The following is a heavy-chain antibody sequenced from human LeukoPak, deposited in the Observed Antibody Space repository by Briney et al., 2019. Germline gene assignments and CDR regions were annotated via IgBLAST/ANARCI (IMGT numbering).Heavy chain of an antibody. CDR3: AKDRVRVGY. Sequence: GGSLRLSCAASGFTFSNYAMSWVRQAPGKGLEWVSGISGSGGSTYYADSVKGRFTISRPNSKNTLYLQMNSLRAEDTAVYYCAKDRVRVGYWGQGSLVTVSS. V-gene: IGHV3-23*01. CDR1: GFTFSNYA. J-gene: IGHJ4*02. CDR2: ISGSGGST. D-gene: IGHD2-8*02.